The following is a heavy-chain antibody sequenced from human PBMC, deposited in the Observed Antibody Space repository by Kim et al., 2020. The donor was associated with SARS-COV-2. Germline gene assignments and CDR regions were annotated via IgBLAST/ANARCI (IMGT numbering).Heavy chain of an antibody. CDR3: ARERGRYYDSSGTYYYYGMDV. CDR2: ISAYNGNT. J-gene: IGHJ6*02. Sequence: ASVKVSCKASGYTFTSYGISWVRQAPGQGLEWMGWISAYNGNTNYAQKLQGRVTMTTDTSTSTAYMELRSLRSDDTAVYYCARERGRYYDSSGTYYYYGMDVWGQGTTVTVSS. D-gene: IGHD3-22*01. CDR1: GYTFTSYG. V-gene: IGHV1-18*01.